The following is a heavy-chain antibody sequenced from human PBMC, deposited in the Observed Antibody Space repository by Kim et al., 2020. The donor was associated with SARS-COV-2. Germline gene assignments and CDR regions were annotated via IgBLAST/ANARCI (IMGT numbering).Heavy chain of an antibody. V-gene: IGHV4-39*01. CDR2: IYYSGST. J-gene: IGHJ4*02. Sequence: SETLSLTCTVSGGSISSSSYYWGWIRQPPGKGLEWIGSIYYSGSTYYNPSLKSRVTISVDTSKNQFSLKLSSVTAADTAVYYCARLDYDYVWGSYRYLDYWGQGTLVTVSS. CDR1: GGSISSSSYY. D-gene: IGHD3-16*02. CDR3: ARLDYDYVWGSYRYLDY.